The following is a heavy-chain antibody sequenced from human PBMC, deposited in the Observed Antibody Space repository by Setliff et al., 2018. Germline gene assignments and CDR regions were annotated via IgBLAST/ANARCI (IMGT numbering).Heavy chain of an antibody. CDR1: GFTFSTYT. Sequence: GGSLRLSCAASGFTFSTYTINWVRQAPGKGLEWVSTISSRSSHIYYADSVKGRFTISRDNAKNSLFLQMNSLTAEDTALYYCAKDRSRDYDDSSGYDHWGQGTLVTVSS. J-gene: IGHJ4*02. CDR3: AKDRSRDYDDSSGYDH. V-gene: IGHV3-21*04. D-gene: IGHD3-22*01. CDR2: ISSRSSHI.